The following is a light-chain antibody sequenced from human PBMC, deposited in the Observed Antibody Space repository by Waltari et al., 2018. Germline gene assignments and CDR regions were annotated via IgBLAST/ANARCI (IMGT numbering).Light chain of an antibody. V-gene: IGKV3-20*01. J-gene: IGKJ3*01. CDR1: ESVKGNY. Sequence: EIVLTQSPGTLSLSPGERATLSCRASESVKGNYLVWYQQKPGQAPRVLIYGSSKRATGIPDRFSGSGSGRDFPLTISRLEPEDFAMYYCQHYDGSPYTFGPATKLEIK. CDR2: GSS. CDR3: QHYDGSPYT.